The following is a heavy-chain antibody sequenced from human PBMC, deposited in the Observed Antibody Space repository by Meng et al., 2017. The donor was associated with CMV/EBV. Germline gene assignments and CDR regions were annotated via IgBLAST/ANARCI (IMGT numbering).Heavy chain of an antibody. CDR2: ISYDGSNK. CDR1: GFTFSSYA. Sequence: GGSLRLSCAASGFTFSSYAMHWDRQAPGKGLEWVAVISYDGSNKYYADSVKGRFTISRDNSKNTLYLQMNSLRAEDTAVYYCARESFGSHFDYWGQGTLVTVSS. V-gene: IGHV3-30-3*01. CDR3: ARESFGSHFDY. D-gene: IGHD1-26*01. J-gene: IGHJ4*02.